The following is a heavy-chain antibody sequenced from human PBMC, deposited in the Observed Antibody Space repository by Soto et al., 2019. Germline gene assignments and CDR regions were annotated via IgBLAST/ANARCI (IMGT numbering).Heavy chain of an antibody. CDR3: ARGGGCSGGSCYPVRR. D-gene: IGHD2-15*01. J-gene: IGHJ4*02. CDR2: INHSGST. CDR1: GGSFSGNY. Sequence: QVQLQQWGAGLLNPSETLSLTCAVYGGSFSGNYWSWLRQPPGKGLEWIGEINHSGSTNYNPSLKRRVNISVDPFKKQFSLEVTPVAAADPGVYYCARGGGCSGGSCYPVRRWGQGTLGTVSS. V-gene: IGHV4-34*01.